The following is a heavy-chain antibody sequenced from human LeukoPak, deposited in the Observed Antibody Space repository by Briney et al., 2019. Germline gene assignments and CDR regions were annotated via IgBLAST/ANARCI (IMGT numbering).Heavy chain of an antibody. J-gene: IGHJ4*02. V-gene: IGHV1-2*02. CDR2: INPNSGGT. Sequence: ASVKVSCRASGYTFTGYYMHWVRQAPGQGLEWMGWINPNSGGTNYAQKFQGRVTMTRDTSISTAYMELNSLESEDTAMYYCARDNSGWSVDYWGQGTLVTVTS. CDR3: ARDNSGWSVDY. CDR1: GYTFTGYY. D-gene: IGHD6-19*01.